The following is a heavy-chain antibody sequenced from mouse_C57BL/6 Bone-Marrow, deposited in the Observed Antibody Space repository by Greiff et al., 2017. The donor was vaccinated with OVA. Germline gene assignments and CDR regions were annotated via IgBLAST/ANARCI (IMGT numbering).Heavy chain of an antibody. V-gene: IGHV2-5*01. CDR3: AKRGYDYDGYAMDY. D-gene: IGHD2-4*01. CDR2: IWRGGST. CDR1: GFSLTSYG. J-gene: IGHJ4*01. Sequence: VQLQQSGPGLVQPSQRLSITCTVSGFSLTSYGVHWVRQSPGKGLEWLGVIWRGGSTDYNAAFMSRLSITKDNSKSQVFFKMNSLQADDTAIYYCAKRGYDYDGYAMDYWGQGTSVTVSS.